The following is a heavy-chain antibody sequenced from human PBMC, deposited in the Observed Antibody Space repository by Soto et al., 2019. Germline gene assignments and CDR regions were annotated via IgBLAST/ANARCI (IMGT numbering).Heavy chain of an antibody. CDR3: ARSHIVPRLLMYPYDY. CDR2: IYYSGSM. V-gene: IGHV4-59*01. D-gene: IGHD6-6*01. CDR1: GGSIGSYY. J-gene: IGHJ4*02. Sequence: SETLSLTCTVSGGSIGSYYWSWIRQPPGKGLEWIGYIYYSGSMNYNPSLKSRVIISEDTSKNQIFLKLSSVTAADTAVYYCARSHIVPRLLMYPYDYWGQGTLVTVSS.